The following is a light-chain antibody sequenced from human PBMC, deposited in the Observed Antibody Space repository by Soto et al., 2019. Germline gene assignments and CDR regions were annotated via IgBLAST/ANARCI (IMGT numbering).Light chain of an antibody. CDR3: QEYFHWPPGM. V-gene: IGKV3-15*01. J-gene: IGKJ1*01. Sequence: EIVVTQSPATLSASPGERVTLSCRASQFVSTRLAWYQQRPGQVPRLLIYDTSTRAPGISARFSGSGSGTEFTLTLSSLQSEDFAVYFCQEYFHWPPGMFGPGTTVDIK. CDR1: QFVSTR. CDR2: DTS.